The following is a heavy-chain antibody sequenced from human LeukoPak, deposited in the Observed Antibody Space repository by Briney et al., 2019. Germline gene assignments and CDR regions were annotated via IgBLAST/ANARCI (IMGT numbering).Heavy chain of an antibody. CDR3: ARKYSSSLGCLDY. Sequence: ASVKVSCKASGYTFTSYYIHWVRQAPGQGLEWMGIINPSGGSASYAQKFQGRVTMTRDTSTSTVYMELSSLRSEDTAVYYGARKYSSSLGCLDYWGQGTLVTVSS. J-gene: IGHJ4*02. V-gene: IGHV1-46*01. CDR1: GYTFTSYY. CDR2: INPSGGSA. D-gene: IGHD6-6*01.